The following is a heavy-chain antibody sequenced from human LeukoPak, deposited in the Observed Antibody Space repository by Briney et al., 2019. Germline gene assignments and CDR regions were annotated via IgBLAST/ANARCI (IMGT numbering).Heavy chain of an antibody. CDR2: ISTDSGDA. V-gene: IGHV1-2*02. CDR3: ARDGTYSSSWYADFQH. Sequence: ASVKVSCKASGYHFTGYHVHWVRQAPGQGLEWMGRISTDSGDADIAQKFQGRVTMTRDTSISTAYMELSRLRSDDTAVYYCARDGTYSSSWYADFQHWGQGTLVTVSS. J-gene: IGHJ1*01. CDR1: GYHFTGYH. D-gene: IGHD6-13*01.